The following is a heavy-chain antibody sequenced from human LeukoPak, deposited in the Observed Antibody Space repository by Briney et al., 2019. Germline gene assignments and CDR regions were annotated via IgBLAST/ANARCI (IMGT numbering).Heavy chain of an antibody. J-gene: IGHJ4*02. Sequence: GGSLRLSCAASGFTFSSGMHWVRQAPGKGLEWVAVISYDGNHKYYGDSVKGRFTISRDNSRNTLYLQMDSLKTEDTAVYYCAKGELHFNTCSFDYWGQGTLVTVSS. CDR1: GFTFSSG. D-gene: IGHD1-26*01. CDR2: ISYDGNHK. V-gene: IGHV3-30*18. CDR3: AKGELHFNTCSFDY.